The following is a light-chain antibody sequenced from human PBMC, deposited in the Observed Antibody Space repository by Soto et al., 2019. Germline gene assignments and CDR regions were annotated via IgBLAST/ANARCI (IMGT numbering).Light chain of an antibody. CDR2: DAS. Sequence: IQITQSPSTLSASVGYTVTITLRASQSISVSLAWYQQKPGKAPNLLIYDASTLQGGVPSRFSGSGSGTEFTLTVTSLQPEDFATYFCQQYDKYSTFGHGTKVDNK. V-gene: IGKV1-5*01. J-gene: IGKJ1*01. CDR1: QSISVS. CDR3: QQYDKYST.